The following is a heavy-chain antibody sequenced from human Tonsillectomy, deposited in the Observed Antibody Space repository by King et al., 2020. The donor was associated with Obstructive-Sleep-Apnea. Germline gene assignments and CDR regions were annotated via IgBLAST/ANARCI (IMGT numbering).Heavy chain of an antibody. CDR2: MYYSGST. Sequence: MQLQESGPGLVKPSENLSLTCTVSGGSVSSGSNYWRWIRQPPGKGLEWIGYMYYSGSTNYNPSLKSRVTISIDTSKNQFSLKLSSVTAADTAVYYCAGCTGGSCPQIDYWGQGTLVTVSS. V-gene: IGHV4-61*01. D-gene: IGHD2-15*01. CDR1: GGSVSSGSNY. CDR3: AGCTGGSCPQIDY. J-gene: IGHJ4*02.